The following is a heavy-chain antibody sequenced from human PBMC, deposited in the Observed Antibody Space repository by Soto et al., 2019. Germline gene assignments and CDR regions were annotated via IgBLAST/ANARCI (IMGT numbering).Heavy chain of an antibody. Sequence: GRSLRLSCPVSGFTLSSYAMSWVRQAPGNGLEWDSAISGSGASKYYADSVTGRFSISRDNSKNTLYMQMNSLRTAHMGISYRWKQIITMVRGSPFDYWGQGTLVTVSS. V-gene: IGHV3-23*01. CDR1: GFTLSSYA. CDR2: ISGSGASK. CDR3: WKQIITMVRGSPFDY. J-gene: IGHJ4*02. D-gene: IGHD3-10*01.